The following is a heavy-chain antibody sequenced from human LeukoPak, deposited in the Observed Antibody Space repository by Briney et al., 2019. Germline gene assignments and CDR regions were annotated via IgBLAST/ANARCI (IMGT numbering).Heavy chain of an antibody. J-gene: IGHJ5*02. CDR2: ISAYNGNT. CDR3: ARERRVVVVAATPRSGYSWFDP. Sequence: ASVKVSCKASGYTFTSYGISWVRQAPGQGLEWMGWISAYNGNTNYAQKLQGRVTMTTDTSTSTAYMELRSLRSDDTAVYYCARERRVVVVAATPRSGYSWFDPWGQGTLVTVSS. CDR1: GYTFTSYG. V-gene: IGHV1-18*01. D-gene: IGHD2-15*01.